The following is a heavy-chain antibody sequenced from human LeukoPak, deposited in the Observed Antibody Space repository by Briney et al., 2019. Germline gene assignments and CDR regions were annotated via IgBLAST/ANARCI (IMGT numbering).Heavy chain of an antibody. Sequence: GGSLRLSCAASGFTFSSYWMVWVRQAPGKGLEWVANIKQDGSEKYYVDSVKGRFTISRDNAKNSLYLQMNSLRAEDTAVYYCAREGRWLQRYAFDYWGQGTLVTVSS. CDR2: IKQDGSEK. D-gene: IGHD5-24*01. J-gene: IGHJ4*02. CDR3: AREGRWLQRYAFDY. V-gene: IGHV3-7*01. CDR1: GFTFSSYW.